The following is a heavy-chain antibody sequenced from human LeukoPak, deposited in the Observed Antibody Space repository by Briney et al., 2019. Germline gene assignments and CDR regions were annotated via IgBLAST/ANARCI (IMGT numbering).Heavy chain of an antibody. J-gene: IGHJ3*02. D-gene: IGHD3-22*01. Sequence: GGSLRLSCAASGFTFTSYWMHWVRQAPGKGLVWVSRSNADGSSTSYADSVKGRFTISRDNAKNTLYLQMNSLRAEDTAVYYCTREGYWASDIWGQGTMVTVSS. CDR3: TREGYWASDI. CDR2: SNADGSST. V-gene: IGHV3-74*01. CDR1: GFTFTSYW.